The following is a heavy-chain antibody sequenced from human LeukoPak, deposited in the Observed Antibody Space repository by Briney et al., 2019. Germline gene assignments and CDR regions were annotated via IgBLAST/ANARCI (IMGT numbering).Heavy chain of an antibody. Sequence: GRSLRLSCAASGFTFSSYGMHWVRQAPGKGLEWGAVIWYDGSNNYYAYSVKGLFTISRDNSKNTLYLQMTSLRAEDTAVYYCAKISGWYEEGLDYFDYWGQGTLVTVSS. J-gene: IGHJ4*02. CDR3: AKISGWYEEGLDYFDY. D-gene: IGHD6-19*01. CDR1: GFTFSSYG. V-gene: IGHV3-33*06. CDR2: IWYDGSNN.